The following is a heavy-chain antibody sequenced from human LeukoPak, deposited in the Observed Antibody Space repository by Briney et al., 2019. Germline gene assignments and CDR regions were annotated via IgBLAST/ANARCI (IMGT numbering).Heavy chain of an antibody. CDR1: GFTFSAYA. V-gene: IGHV3-23*01. CDR2: MALSGGPT. J-gene: IGHJ5*02. D-gene: IGHD1-26*01. CDR3: ARDFSLVVGASAS. Sequence: GGSLRLSCAASGFTFSAYAMAWVRRPPGRGLEWVSTMALSGGPTHYADAVEGRFTISRDDSKSTLYLHINNLRAEDTAVYYCARDFSLVVGASASWGKGTLVTVSS.